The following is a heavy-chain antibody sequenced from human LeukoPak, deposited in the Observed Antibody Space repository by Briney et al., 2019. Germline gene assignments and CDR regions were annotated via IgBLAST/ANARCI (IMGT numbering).Heavy chain of an antibody. J-gene: IGHJ6*02. CDR3: ARDRIAGTRGDYGMDV. Sequence: GASVKVSCKASGYTSTGYYMHWVRQAPGQGLEWMGWTNPSTGATNYVEKFQGRVTMTRDTSISSAYMELTRLRYDDTAVYYCARDRIAGTRGDYGMDVWGQGTTATVSS. CDR1: GYTSTGYY. CDR2: TNPSTGAT. D-gene: IGHD1-1*01. V-gene: IGHV1-2*02.